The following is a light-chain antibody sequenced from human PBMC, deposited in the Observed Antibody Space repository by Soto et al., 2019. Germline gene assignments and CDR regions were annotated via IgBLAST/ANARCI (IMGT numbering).Light chain of an antibody. J-gene: IGKJ1*01. CDR2: AAS. CDR3: QQYGSPRGT. Sequence: EIVLTQSPGSLSLSPGEGAALSCRASQTISKSNLAWYQQKPDQAPRLLVYAASSRATGIPARFSGSGSGTDFTLTISRLEPEDFAIYYCQQYGSPRGTFGQGTKVEI. V-gene: IGKV3-20*01. CDR1: QTISKSN.